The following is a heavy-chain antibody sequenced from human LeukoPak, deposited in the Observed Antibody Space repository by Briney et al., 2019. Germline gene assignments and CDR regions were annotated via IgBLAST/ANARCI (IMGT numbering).Heavy chain of an antibody. CDR1: GGTFSSYA. CDR2: IIPIFGTA. V-gene: IGHV1-69*05. Sequence: AASVTVSCKASGGTFSSYAISWVRQAPGQGLEWMGGIIPIFGTANYAKKFQGRVTITTDESTSTACMELSSLRSEDTAVYYCARDLVDTAMVFGNWFDPWGQGTLVTVSS. J-gene: IGHJ5*02. D-gene: IGHD5-18*01. CDR3: ARDLVDTAMVFGNWFDP.